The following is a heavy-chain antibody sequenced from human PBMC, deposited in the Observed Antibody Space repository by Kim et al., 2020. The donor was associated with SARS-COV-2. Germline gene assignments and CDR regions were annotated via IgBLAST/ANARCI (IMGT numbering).Heavy chain of an antibody. Sequence: SETLSLTCTVSGGSISSYYWSWIRQPPGKGLEWIGYIYYSGGTNYNPSLKSRVTISVDTSKNQFSLKLSSVTAADTAVYYCASSSSLPAYLDYWGQGTLVTVSS. V-gene: IGHV4-59*01. D-gene: IGHD6-13*01. CDR2: IYYSGGT. CDR3: ASSSSLPAYLDY. J-gene: IGHJ4*02. CDR1: GGSISSYY.